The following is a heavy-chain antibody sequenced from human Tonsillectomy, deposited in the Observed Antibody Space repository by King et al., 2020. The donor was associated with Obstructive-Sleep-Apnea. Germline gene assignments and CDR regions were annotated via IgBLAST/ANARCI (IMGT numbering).Heavy chain of an antibody. D-gene: IGHD3-9*01. CDR3: ARDLTGMDV. V-gene: IGHV1-69*01. J-gene: IGHJ6*02. CDR1: GGTVPTDT. Sequence: QLVQSGAEVKKPGSSVTFSCKASGGTVPTDTISWVRQDPGPGLEWLGGIIPMFVKAHYSQKCRGRVTITADSSTNIVFMELNSLRSEDTAVYYCARDLTGMDVWGQGTSVAVSS. CDR2: IIPMFVKA.